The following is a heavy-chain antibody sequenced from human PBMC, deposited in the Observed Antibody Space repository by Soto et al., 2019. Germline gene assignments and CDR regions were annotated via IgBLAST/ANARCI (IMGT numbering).Heavy chain of an antibody. CDR3: ARGDYYDSSGYVVDI. CDR1: GGSISSYY. CDR2: IYYSWST. V-gene: IGHV4-59*01. Sequence: SETLSLTCTVSGGSISSYYWSWIRQPPGKGLEWIGYIYYSWSTNSTPSLKSRVTISVDTSKNQFSLKLSSVTAADTAVYYCARGDYYDSSGYVVDIWGQGTMVTVSS. J-gene: IGHJ3*02. D-gene: IGHD3-22*01.